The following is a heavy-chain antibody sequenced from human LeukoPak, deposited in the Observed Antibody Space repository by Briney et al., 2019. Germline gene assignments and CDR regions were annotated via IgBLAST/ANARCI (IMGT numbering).Heavy chain of an antibody. Sequence: SETLSLTCTVSGGSISNSSYYWGWIRQPPGKGLEWIGSIYYSGSTYYNPPLKSRVTISVDTSKNQFSLKLSSVTAADTAVYYCARVRQRYFDWLSQNCFDPWGQGTLVTVSS. CDR2: IYYSGST. D-gene: IGHD3-9*01. CDR1: GGSISNSSYY. V-gene: IGHV4-39*07. J-gene: IGHJ5*02. CDR3: ARVRQRYFDWLSQNCFDP.